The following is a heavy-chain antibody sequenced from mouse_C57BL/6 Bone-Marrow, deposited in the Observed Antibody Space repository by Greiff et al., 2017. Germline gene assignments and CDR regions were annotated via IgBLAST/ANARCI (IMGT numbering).Heavy chain of an antibody. D-gene: IGHD2-5*01. Sequence: QFQLQQPGAELVKPGASVKMSCKASGYTFTSYWITWVKQRPGQGLDWIGDIYPGSGSTNYNEKFKNKSTLTVDTASSTDYMQLSSLTSEDSAVYYCARPYYSNYWYFDVWGTGTTVTVAS. V-gene: IGHV1-55*01. CDR2: IYPGSGST. CDR1: GYTFTSYW. J-gene: IGHJ1*03. CDR3: ARPYYSNYWYFDV.